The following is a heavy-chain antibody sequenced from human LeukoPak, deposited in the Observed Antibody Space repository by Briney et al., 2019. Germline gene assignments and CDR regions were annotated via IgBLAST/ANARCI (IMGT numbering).Heavy chain of an antibody. Sequence: PGGSLRLSCAASGFTFSDYAMTWVRQAPGKGLEWVSSTAPVYYADSVKGRFTISRDDSKNTLFLQMNSLRVEDTVIYYCARDYNYGLDYWGQGTLVTVSS. CDR2: STAPV. J-gene: IGHJ4*02. D-gene: IGHD1-1*01. V-gene: IGHV3-23*01. CDR1: GFTFSDYA. CDR3: ARDYNYGLDY.